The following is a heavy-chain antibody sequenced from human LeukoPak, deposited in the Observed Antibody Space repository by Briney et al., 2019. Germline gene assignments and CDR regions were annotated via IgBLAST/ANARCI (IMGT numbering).Heavy chain of an antibody. CDR2: IYTSGST. J-gene: IGHJ3*02. D-gene: IGHD6-19*01. CDR3: ARAVTGIAVAGTHAFDI. CDR1: GGSISSGSYY. V-gene: IGHV4-61*02. Sequence: PSQTPSLTCTVSGGSISSGSYYWSWIRQPAGKGLELIGRIYTSGSTNYNPSLKSRVTISVDTSKNQFSLKLSSVTAADTAVYYCARAVTGIAVAGTHAFDIWGQGTMVTVSS.